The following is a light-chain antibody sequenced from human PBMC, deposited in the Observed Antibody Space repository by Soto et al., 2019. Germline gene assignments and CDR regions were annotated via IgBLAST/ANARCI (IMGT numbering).Light chain of an antibody. Sequence: QSVLTQPASVSGSPGQSITISCTGTTSDVGGYNYVSWFQQHPGKVTKLMIYEVSHRPSGVSNRFSGSKSGNTASLTISGLQAEDEADYYCSSFTNAYTWVFGGGTKLTVL. V-gene: IGLV2-14*01. CDR1: TSDVGGYNY. CDR2: EVS. CDR3: SSFTNAYTWV. J-gene: IGLJ3*02.